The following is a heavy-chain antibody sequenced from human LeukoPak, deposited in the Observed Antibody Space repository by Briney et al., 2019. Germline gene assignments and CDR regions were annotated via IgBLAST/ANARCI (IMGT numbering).Heavy chain of an antibody. CDR1: GFTFGAYT. CDR3: AGDFFHSSVSRPFDY. J-gene: IGHJ4*02. CDR2: IFSRSESI. D-gene: IGHD3-22*01. V-gene: IGHV3-21*01. Sequence: GGSLRLSCAASGFTFGAYTINWVRQAPGKGLEWVSCIFSRSESILYADSVRGRFTISRDNAKNSLYLQMDSLRVEDTAIYYCAGDFFHSSVSRPFDYWGQGTLVTVSS.